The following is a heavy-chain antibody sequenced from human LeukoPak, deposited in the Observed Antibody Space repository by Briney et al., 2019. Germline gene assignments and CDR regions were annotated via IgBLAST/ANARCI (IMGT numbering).Heavy chain of an antibody. D-gene: IGHD3-10*01. CDR1: GFTFSSYD. CDR3: ARDSLLLWFGELLYHDAFDI. CDR2: IYYDGSNK. J-gene: IGHJ3*02. V-gene: IGHV3-30*04. Sequence: GGSLRLSCAASGFTFSSYDMHWVRQAPGKGLEWVAVIYYDGSNKYYADSVKGRFTISRDNSKNTLYLQMNSLRAEDTAVYYCARDSLLLWFGELLYHDAFDIWGQGTMVTVSS.